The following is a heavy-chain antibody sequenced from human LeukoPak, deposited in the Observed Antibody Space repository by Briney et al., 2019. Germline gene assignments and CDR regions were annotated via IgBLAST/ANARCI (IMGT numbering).Heavy chain of an antibody. J-gene: IGHJ2*01. Sequence: PSETLSLTCTVSGGSISSYYWSWIRQPAGKGLEWIGRIYTSGSTNYNPSLKSRVTMSVDTSKKQFSLKLSSVTAADTAVYYCARHQPVTPWFFDLWGRGTLVTVSS. D-gene: IGHD4-17*01. V-gene: IGHV4-4*07. CDR1: GGSISSYY. CDR3: ARHQPVTPWFFDL. CDR2: IYTSGST.